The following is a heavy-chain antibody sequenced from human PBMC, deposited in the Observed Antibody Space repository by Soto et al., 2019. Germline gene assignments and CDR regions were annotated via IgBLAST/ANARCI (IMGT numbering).Heavy chain of an antibody. CDR3: ARVRDPTYSSSWYRRVYYFDY. V-gene: IGHV4-34*01. J-gene: IGHJ4*02. D-gene: IGHD6-13*01. CDR1: GGSFSGYY. CDR2: INHSGST. Sequence: PSETLSLTCAVYGGSFSGYYWSWIRQPPGKGLEWIGEINHSGSTNYNPSLKSRVTISVDTSKNQFSLKLSSVTAADTAVYYCARVRDPTYSSSWYRRVYYFDYWGQGTLVTVSS.